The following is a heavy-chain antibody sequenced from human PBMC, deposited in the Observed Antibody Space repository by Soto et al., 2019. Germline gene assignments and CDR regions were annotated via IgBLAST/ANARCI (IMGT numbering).Heavy chain of an antibody. V-gene: IGHV4-39*01. CDR3: ARSCSTPSCYTERAFDI. CDR2: IYYSGST. CDR1: GGSISSNTYY. D-gene: IGHD2-2*02. J-gene: IGHJ3*02. Sequence: QLQLQESGPGLVKPSETLSLSCTVSGGSISSNTYYWGWIRQPPGKGLEWIGSIYYSGSTYYNPSLQSRVTIFVDTSKDQFSLKLSSVTAADTAVYFCARSCSTPSCYTERAFDIWGQGTMVTVSS.